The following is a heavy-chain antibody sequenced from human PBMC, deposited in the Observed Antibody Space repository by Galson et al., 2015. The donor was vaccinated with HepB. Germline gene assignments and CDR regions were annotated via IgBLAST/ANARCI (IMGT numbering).Heavy chain of an antibody. J-gene: IGHJ6*02. D-gene: IGHD5-12*01. CDR3: ARVGTDIHIVPPDMNDYYGMDV. CDR2: IYQRGTT. V-gene: IGHV4-59*11. Sequence: SETLSLTCTVSGGSISRHYWSWVRQAPGKGLEWVGYIYQRGTTKFNPSLKSRVSLSMNTSKNEFSLRLNSVTAADTAVYYCARVGTDIHIVPPDMNDYYGMDVWGQGTAVTVSS. CDR1: GGSISRHY.